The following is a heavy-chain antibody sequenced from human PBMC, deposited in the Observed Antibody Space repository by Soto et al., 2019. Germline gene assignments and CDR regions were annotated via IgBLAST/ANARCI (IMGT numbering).Heavy chain of an antibody. CDR2: ISYDGSNK. V-gene: IGHV3-30*18. CDR3: EKDRSYYYYYGMDV. CDR1: GVTFSSYG. J-gene: IGHJ6*02. Sequence: GGSLRLSCAASGVTFSSYGMHWVRQAPGKGLEWVAVISYDGSNKYYADSVKGRFTISRDNSKNTLYLQMNSLRAEDTAVYYCEKDRSYYYYYGMDVRGQGTTVTVSS.